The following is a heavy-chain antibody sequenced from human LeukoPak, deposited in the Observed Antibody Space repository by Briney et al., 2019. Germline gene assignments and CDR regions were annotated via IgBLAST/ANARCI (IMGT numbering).Heavy chain of an antibody. V-gene: IGHV4-30-4*08. CDR2: IYYSGST. J-gene: IGHJ6*02. CDR1: GGSNSSGDYY. Sequence: PSQTLSLTCTVSGGSNSSGDYYWSWIRQPPGKGLEWIGYIYYSGSTYYNPSLKSRVTISVDTSKNQFSLKLSSVTAADTAVYYCAHGGVAVDYYYYGMDVWGQGTTVTVSS. D-gene: IGHD6-19*01. CDR3: AHGGVAVDYYYYGMDV.